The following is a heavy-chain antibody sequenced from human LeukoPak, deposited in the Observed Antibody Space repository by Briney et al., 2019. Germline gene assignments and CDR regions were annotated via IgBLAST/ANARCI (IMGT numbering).Heavy chain of an antibody. J-gene: IGHJ6*03. Sequence: SETLSLTCAVYGGSFSGYYWSWIRQPPGKGLEWIGEINHGGSTNYNPSLKSRVTISVDTSKNQFSLKLSSVTAADTAVYYCASGSLGYNKGYYYYYMDVWGKGTTVTVSS. CDR2: INHGGST. D-gene: IGHD5-24*01. CDR1: GGSFSGYY. V-gene: IGHV4-34*01. CDR3: ASGSLGYNKGYYYYYMDV.